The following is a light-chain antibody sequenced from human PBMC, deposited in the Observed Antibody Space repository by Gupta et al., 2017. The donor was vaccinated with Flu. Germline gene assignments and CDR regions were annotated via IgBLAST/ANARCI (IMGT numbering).Light chain of an antibody. CDR2: DAA. J-gene: IGKJ4*01. CDR1: HSVGRY. CDR3: QQRSNWPPVLT. V-gene: IGKV3-11*01. Sequence: EVVLTQSPATLSLSPGDRATLSCRASHSVGRYVAWYQQKPGQAPRLLVSDAADRAAGVPARCSGSGSGADFTLTISSLEPEDFAMYYCQQRSNWPPVLTFGGGTRVELK.